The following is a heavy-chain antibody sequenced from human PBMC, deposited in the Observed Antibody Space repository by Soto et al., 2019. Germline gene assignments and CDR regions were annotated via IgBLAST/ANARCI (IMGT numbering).Heavy chain of an antibody. J-gene: IGHJ4*02. Sequence: SETLSLTCTVYGFSITSGYYWGWIRQPPGKGLEWIGSSFQSGTTSYTPSLRSRVTISVDTSKNHFSLNLNSVAAADTAVYYCARGLGSAWAHYFDYWGQGTLVTVSS. CDR3: ARGLGSAWAHYFDY. CDR1: GFSITSGYY. V-gene: IGHV4-38-2*02. D-gene: IGHD6-19*01. CDR2: SFQSGTT.